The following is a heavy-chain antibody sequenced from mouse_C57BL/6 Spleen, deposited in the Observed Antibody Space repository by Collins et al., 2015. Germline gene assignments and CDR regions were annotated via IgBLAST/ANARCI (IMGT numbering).Heavy chain of an antibody. V-gene: IGHV1-82*01. CDR2: IYPGDGDT. CDR1: GYAFSSSW. CDR3: ARGEYSYAMDY. J-gene: IGHJ4*01. Sequence: QVQLQQFGPELVKPGASVKISCKASGYAFSSSWMNWVKQRPGQGLEWIGRIYPGDGDTNYNGKFKGKATLTADKSSSTAYMQLSSLTSVDSAVYFCARGEYSYAMDYWGQGTSVTVSS.